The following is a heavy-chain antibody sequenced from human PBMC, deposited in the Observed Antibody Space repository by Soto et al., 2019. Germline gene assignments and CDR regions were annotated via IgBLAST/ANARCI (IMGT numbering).Heavy chain of an antibody. D-gene: IGHD3-10*01. CDR1: GYTFTGYY. CDR3: ARGSGSYYRPNWFDP. J-gene: IGHJ5*02. Sequence: QVQLVQSGAEVKKPGASVKVSCKASGYTFTGYYMHWVRQAPGQGLEWMGWINPNSGGTNYAQKFKGWVTMTRDTSISTAYMELSRLRSDDTAVYYCARGSGSYYRPNWFDPWGQGTLVTVSS. CDR2: INPNSGGT. V-gene: IGHV1-2*04.